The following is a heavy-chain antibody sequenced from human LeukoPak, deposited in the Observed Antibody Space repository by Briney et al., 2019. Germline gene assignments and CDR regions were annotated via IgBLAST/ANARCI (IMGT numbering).Heavy chain of an antibody. J-gene: IGHJ5*02. CDR1: GGSISSYY. V-gene: IGHV4-59*01. CDR3: ARAPLRWLENWFDP. Sequence: PSETLSLTCTVSGGSISSYYWSWIRQPPGKGLEWIGYIYYSGSTNYNPSLKSRVTISVDTSKNQFSLKLSSVTAADTAVYYCARAPLRWLENWFDPWGQGTLVTVSS. CDR2: IYYSGST. D-gene: IGHD6-19*01.